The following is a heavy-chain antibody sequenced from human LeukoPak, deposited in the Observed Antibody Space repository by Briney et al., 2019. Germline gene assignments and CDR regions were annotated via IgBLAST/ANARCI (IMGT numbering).Heavy chain of an antibody. CDR1: GFTFSSYS. Sequence: GGSLRLSXAASGFTFSSYSMNWVGQAPGKGLEWVSYISSSSSTIYYADSVKGRFTISRDNAKNSLYLQMNSLRAEDTAVYYCARELLPWFGESLKTNWFDPWGQGTLVTVSS. CDR2: ISSSSSTI. V-gene: IGHV3-48*01. CDR3: ARELLPWFGESLKTNWFDP. D-gene: IGHD3-10*01. J-gene: IGHJ5*02.